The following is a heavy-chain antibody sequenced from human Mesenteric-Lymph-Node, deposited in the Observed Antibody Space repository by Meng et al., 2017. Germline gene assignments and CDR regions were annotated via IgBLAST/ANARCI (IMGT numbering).Heavy chain of an antibody. V-gene: IGHV4-4*07. CDR1: DGSIIKYY. J-gene: IGHJ5*02. Sequence: SETLSLTCTVPDGSIIKYYWSWIRQPAGKGLEWIGRVYSGGSNNYDPSLSSRVPMSADTSKNQFSLRLTSVTAADTGVYYCARIRWELGWSCDAWGLGTLVTVSS. CDR2: VYSGGSN. CDR3: ARIRWELGWSCDA. D-gene: IGHD3-10*01.